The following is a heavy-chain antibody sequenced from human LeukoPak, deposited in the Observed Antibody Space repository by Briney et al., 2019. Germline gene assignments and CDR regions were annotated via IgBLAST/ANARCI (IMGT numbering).Heavy chain of an antibody. CDR3: ARGLRRTRGYSGYGVDPFDY. CDR2: INHSGSN. J-gene: IGHJ4*02. Sequence: SETLSLTCAVYGGSFSGYYWSWIRQPPGKGLEWIGEINHSGSNNYNPSLKSRVTISVDTSKNQFSLKLSSVTAADTAVYYCARGLRRTRGYSGYGVDPFDYWGQGTLVTVSS. CDR1: GGSFSGYY. V-gene: IGHV4-34*01. D-gene: IGHD5-12*01.